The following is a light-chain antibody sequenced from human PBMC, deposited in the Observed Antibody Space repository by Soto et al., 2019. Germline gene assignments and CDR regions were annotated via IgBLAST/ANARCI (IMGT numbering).Light chain of an antibody. CDR1: QSITIY. V-gene: IGKV1-39*01. J-gene: IGKJ5*01. CDR3: QQSFSTPIT. Sequence: DIQMTQSPSSLSASVGDRVTITCRASQSITIYLNWYQHKPGKAPRLLIYTATSLQSGVPSRFSGSGSGTDFTLTISSLQPEDFATYYCQQSFSTPITVGQGTRLESK. CDR2: TAT.